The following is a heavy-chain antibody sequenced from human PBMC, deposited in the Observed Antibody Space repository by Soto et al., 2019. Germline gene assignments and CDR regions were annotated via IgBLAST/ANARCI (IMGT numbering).Heavy chain of an antibody. CDR2: ISYDGSNK. D-gene: IGHD3-16*01. CDR3: AKDQGLPIFDY. J-gene: IGHJ4*02. V-gene: IGHV3-30*18. Sequence: QVQLVESGGGVVQPGRSLRLSCAASGFILSSYGMHWVRQAPGKGLEWVAVISYDGSNKYYADSVKGRFTISRDNSKHTLYLQMNSLRAEDTAVYYCAKDQGLPIFDYWGQGTLVTVSS. CDR1: GFILSSYG.